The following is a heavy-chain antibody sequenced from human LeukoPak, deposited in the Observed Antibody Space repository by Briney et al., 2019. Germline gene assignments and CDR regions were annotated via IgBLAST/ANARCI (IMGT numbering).Heavy chain of an antibody. CDR3: ATVGPTGHFDY. CDR1: GYTLTESS. J-gene: IGHJ4*02. D-gene: IGHD1-14*01. Sequence: ASVKVSCQVSGYTLTESSIHWVRQTPAKGLGWMGFVDLEDDETMYAQKFQDRVSMTENTSTDTMYMELSSLRSEDTAVYYCATVGPTGHFDYWGQGTLVTVSS. CDR2: VDLEDDET. V-gene: IGHV1-24*01.